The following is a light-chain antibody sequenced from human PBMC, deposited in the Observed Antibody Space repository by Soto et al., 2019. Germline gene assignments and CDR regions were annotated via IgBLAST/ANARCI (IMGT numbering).Light chain of an antibody. V-gene: IGLV7-46*01. CDR3: SLSYRDAWV. J-gene: IGLJ7*01. CDR1: TGSVTSGHY. CDR2: DTV. Sequence: QAVVTQEPSLTVSPGGTVTLTCGSSTGSVTSGHYPYWFQQKPGQAPKTLIHDTVKKHSWTPARFSGSLLGCKAALTLSGAQPDDEADYYCSLSYRDAWVFGGGTQLTVL.